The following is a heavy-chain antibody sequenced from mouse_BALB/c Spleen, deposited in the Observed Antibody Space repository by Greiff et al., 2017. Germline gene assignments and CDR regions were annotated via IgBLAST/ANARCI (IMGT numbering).Heavy chain of an antibody. V-gene: IGHV3-2*02. CDR2: ISYSGST. CDR3: ATGDYYGSSPFAY. D-gene: IGHD1-1*01. CDR1: GYSITSDYA. Sequence: EVQLQESGPGLVKPSQSLSLTCTVTGYSITSDYAWNWIRQFPGNKLEWMGYISYSGSTSYNPSLKSRISITRDTSKNQFFLQLNSVTTEDTATYYCATGDYYGSSPFAYWGQGTLVTVSA. J-gene: IGHJ3*01.